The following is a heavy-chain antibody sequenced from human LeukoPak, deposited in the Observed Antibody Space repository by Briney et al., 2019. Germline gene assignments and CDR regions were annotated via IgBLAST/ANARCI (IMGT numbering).Heavy chain of an antibody. CDR1: GFTFSSYS. J-gene: IGHJ4*02. D-gene: IGHD3-22*01. V-gene: IGHV3-48*04. Sequence: PGGSLRLSCAASGFTFSSYSMNWVRQAPGKGLEWVSYISSSSTIYYADSVKSRFTISRDNAKNSLYLQMNSLRAEDTAVYYCARSPAGYYAIVYFDYWGQGTLVTVSS. CDR3: ARSPAGYYAIVYFDY. CDR2: ISSSSTI.